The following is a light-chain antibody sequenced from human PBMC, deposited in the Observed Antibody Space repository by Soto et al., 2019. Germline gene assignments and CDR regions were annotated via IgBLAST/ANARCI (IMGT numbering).Light chain of an antibody. CDR2: AAS. J-gene: IGKJ4*01. V-gene: IGKV1-27*01. Sequence: DIQMTQSPSSLSASVGVRVTITCRASQGISNCLPWYQQKPGKVPKLLFYAASTLQSGVPSRSSGSGSGTDFTLTISCLQPEDVATYYCQKYNSAPPLTFGGATKVVIK. CDR1: QGISNC. CDR3: QKYNSAPPLT.